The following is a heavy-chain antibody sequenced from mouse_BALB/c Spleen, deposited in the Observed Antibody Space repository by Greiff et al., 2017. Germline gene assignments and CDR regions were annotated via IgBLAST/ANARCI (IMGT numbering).Heavy chain of an antibody. J-gene: IGHJ1*01. D-gene: IGHD1-1*01. CDR3: ARGSLYYYGSSSWYFDV. CDR2: ISSGGST. Sequence: DVKLVESGGGLVKPGGSLKLSCAASGFTFSSYAMSWVRQTPEKRLEWVASISSGGSTYYPDSVKGRFTISRDNARNILYLQMSSLRSEDTAMYYCARGSLYYYGSSSWYFDVWGAGTTVTVSS. V-gene: IGHV5-6-5*01. CDR1: GFTFSSYA.